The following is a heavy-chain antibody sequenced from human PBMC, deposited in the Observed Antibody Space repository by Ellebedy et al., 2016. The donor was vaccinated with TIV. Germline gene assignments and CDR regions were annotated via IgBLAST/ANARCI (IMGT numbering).Heavy chain of an antibody. CDR1: GGSVSSGSYY. J-gene: IGHJ5*02. V-gene: IGHV4-61*01. CDR3: TRDPGDGQWGYFAS. D-gene: IGHD2-21*01. CDR2: ISYSGST. Sequence: SETLSLTCTVSGGSVSSGSYYWSWIRQPPGKGLEWIGHISYSGSTIYNPSLKSRIAIGVATSQNQFSLKMKSVTTADTAMYFCTRDPGDGQWGYFASWGQGMLVTVSS.